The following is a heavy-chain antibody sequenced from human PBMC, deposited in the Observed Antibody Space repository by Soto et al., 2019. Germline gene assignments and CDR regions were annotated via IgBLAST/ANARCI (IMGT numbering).Heavy chain of an antibody. D-gene: IGHD4-4*01. CDR2: INSDGSST. Sequence: PGGSLRLSCAASGFTFSSYWMHWVRQAPGKGLVWVSRINSDGSSTSYADSVKGRFTISRDNAKNTLYLQMNSLRAEDTAVYYCASLIGYSSSLDVWGQGTTVTVSS. CDR1: GFTFSSYW. J-gene: IGHJ6*02. V-gene: IGHV3-74*01. CDR3: ASLIGYSSSLDV.